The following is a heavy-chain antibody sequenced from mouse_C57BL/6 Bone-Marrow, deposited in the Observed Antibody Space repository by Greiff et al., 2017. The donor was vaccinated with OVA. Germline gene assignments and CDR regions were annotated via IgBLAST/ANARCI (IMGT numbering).Heavy chain of an antibody. CDR2: INPYNGGT. CDR1: GYTFTDYY. V-gene: IGHV1-19*01. Sequence: EVQLQQSGPVLVKPGASVKMSCKASGYTFTDYYMNWVKQSHGKSLEWIGVINPYNGGTSYNQKFKGKATLTVDKSSSTAYMELNSLTSEDSAVYYCAKVYDGSSPRYFDVWGTGTTVTVSS. D-gene: IGHD1-1*01. J-gene: IGHJ1*03. CDR3: AKVYDGSSPRYFDV.